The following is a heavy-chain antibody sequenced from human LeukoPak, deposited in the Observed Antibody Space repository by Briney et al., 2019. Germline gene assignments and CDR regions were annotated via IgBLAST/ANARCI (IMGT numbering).Heavy chain of an antibody. D-gene: IGHD2-2*02. CDR3: ARGAHTASYYYYMDV. CDR1: GFSVSTNY. J-gene: IGHJ6*03. V-gene: IGHV3-21*01. Sequence: PGGSLRLSCAASGFSVSTNYMSWVRQAPGKGLEWVSSISSSSSYIYYADSVKGRFTISRDNAKNSLYLQMNSLRAEDTAVYYCARGAHTASYYYYMDVWGKGTTVTVSS. CDR2: ISSSSSYI.